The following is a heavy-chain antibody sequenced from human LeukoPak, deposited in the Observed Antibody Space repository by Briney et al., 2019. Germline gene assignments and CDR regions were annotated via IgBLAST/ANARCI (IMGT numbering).Heavy chain of an antibody. V-gene: IGHV3-48*03. CDR2: ISSSGSTI. J-gene: IGHJ4*02. D-gene: IGHD3-10*01. CDR3: AKGGRAITMVRGVQVLFDY. Sequence: GGSLRLSCAASGFTFSSYEMNWVRQAPGKGLEWVSYISSSGSTIYYADSVKGRFTISRDNAKNSLYLQMNSLRAEDTAVYYCAKGGRAITMVRGVQVLFDYWGQGTLVTVSS. CDR1: GFTFSSYE.